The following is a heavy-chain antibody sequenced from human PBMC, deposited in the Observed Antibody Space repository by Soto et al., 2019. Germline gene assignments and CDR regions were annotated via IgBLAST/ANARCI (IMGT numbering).Heavy chain of an antibody. Sequence: SVKVSCKASGGTLSSYTFSWVRQAPGQGLEWMGRIIPNLGVTNYAKKFQGRVTIVGDTSTSTAYMELSSLRPEDTAVYYCARVDCSGGSCWFDPWGQGTLVTVSS. CDR1: GGTLSSYT. D-gene: IGHD2-15*01. CDR2: IIPNLGVT. J-gene: IGHJ5*02. CDR3: ARVDCSGGSCWFDP. V-gene: IGHV1-69*02.